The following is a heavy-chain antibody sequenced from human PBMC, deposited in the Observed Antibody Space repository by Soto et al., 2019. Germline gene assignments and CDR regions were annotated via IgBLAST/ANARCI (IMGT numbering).Heavy chain of an antibody. CDR1: GFTVSSNY. J-gene: IGHJ4*02. V-gene: IGHV3-66*01. Sequence: GGSLRLSCAASGFTVSSNYMSWVRQAPGKGLEWVSVIYSGGSTYYADSVKGRFTISRDNSKNTLYLQMNSLRAEDTAVYYCARASSTSFPAHFDYWCQGTLVTVSS. CDR3: ARASSTSFPAHFDY. CDR2: IYSGGST. D-gene: IGHD2-2*01.